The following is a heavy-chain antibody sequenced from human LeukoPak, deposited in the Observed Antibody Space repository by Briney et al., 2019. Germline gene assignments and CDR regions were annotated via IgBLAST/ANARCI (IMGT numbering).Heavy chain of an antibody. D-gene: IGHD5-24*01. CDR3: ARDLQSSRDGYTRVGRDDDY. Sequence: AVKVSCKASGGTFSSYAISWVRQALGQGLEWMGGIIPIFGTANYAQKFQGRVTITADESTSTAYMELSSLRSEDTAVYYCARDLQSSRDGYTRVGRDDDYWGQGTLVTVSS. CDR1: GGTFSSYA. V-gene: IGHV1-69*13. CDR2: IIPIFGTA. J-gene: IGHJ4*02.